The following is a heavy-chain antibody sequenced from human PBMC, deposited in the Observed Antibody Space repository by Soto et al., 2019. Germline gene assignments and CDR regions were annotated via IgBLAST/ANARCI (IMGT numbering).Heavy chain of an antibody. D-gene: IGHD2-2*01. CDR2: ISNNVNYI. J-gene: IGHJ4*02. CDR3: ASASGMPPNFDY. V-gene: IGHV3-21*01. Sequence: PGGSLRLSCAASGFAFSYSSMHWVRQAPGKGLQWVSSISNNVNYIYYADSVRGRFTVSRDDSKKSLYLQMDSLRVEDSAMYYCASASGMPPNFDYWGQGTLVTVSS. CDR1: GFAFSYSS.